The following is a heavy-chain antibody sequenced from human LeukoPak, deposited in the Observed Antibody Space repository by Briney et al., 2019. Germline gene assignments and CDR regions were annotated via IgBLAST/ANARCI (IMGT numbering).Heavy chain of an antibody. Sequence: ASVKVSCKASGGTFSSYAISWVRQAPGQGLEWMGRIIPILGIANYAQKFQGRVTITADKSTSTAYMELSSLRSEDTAVYYCARPAKPFWSGYYGHFDYWGQGTLVTVSS. D-gene: IGHD3-3*02. CDR3: ARPAKPFWSGYYGHFDY. CDR2: IIPILGIA. CDR1: GGTFSSYA. V-gene: IGHV1-69*04. J-gene: IGHJ4*02.